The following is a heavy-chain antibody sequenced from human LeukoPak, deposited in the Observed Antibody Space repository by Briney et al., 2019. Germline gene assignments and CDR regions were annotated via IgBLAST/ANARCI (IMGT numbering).Heavy chain of an antibody. CDR1: GGSFSGCY. CDR3: ARLAMITFGGVIGLDY. CDR2: INHSGST. J-gene: IGHJ4*02. D-gene: IGHD3-16*02. Sequence: SETLSLTCAVYGGSFSGCYWSWIRQPPGKGLEWIGEINHSGSTNYNPSLKSRVTISVDTSKNQSSLKLSSVTAADTAVYYCARLAMITFGGVIGLDYWGQGTLVTVSS. V-gene: IGHV4-34*01.